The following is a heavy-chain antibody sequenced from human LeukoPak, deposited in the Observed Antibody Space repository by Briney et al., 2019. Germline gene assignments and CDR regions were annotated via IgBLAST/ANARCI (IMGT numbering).Heavy chain of an antibody. CDR2: IYYSGST. V-gene: IGHV4-59*01. CDR3: ARERGLNNWFDP. CDR1: GGSISSYY. Sequence: PSETLSLTCTVSGGSISSYYWSWIRQPPGKGLEWIGYIYYSGSTNYNSSLKSRVTISVDTSKNQFSLKLSSVTAADTAVYYCARERGLNNWFDPWGQGTLVTVSS. J-gene: IGHJ5*02.